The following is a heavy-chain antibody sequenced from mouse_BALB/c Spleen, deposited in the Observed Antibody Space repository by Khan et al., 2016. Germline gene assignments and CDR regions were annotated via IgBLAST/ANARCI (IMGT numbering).Heavy chain of an antibody. D-gene: IGHD4-1*01. J-gene: IGHJ2*01. CDR2: INTYTGNP. CDR1: GYTFTNYG. CDR3: ARQDKVVDWAYYFDY. Sequence: QIQLVQSGPELKKPGETVKISCKASGYTFTNYGMNWVKQSPGKGLKWMGWINTYTGNPTSGDDFKGRFAFSLETSASTAYLQINTLKNEDTATYFCARQDKVVDWAYYFDYWGQGTTLTVSS. V-gene: IGHV9-3-1*01.